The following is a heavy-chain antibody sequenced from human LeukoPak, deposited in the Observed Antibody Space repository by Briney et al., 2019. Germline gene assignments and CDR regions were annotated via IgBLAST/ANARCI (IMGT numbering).Heavy chain of an antibody. J-gene: IGHJ4*02. CDR1: GGSFSGYY. V-gene: IGHV4-34*01. CDR2: INHSGST. D-gene: IGHD5-12*01. CDR3: ARGTGIVATIDTPPFDY. Sequence: PSETLSLTCAVYGGSFSGYYWNWIRQPPGKGLEWIGEINHSGSTNYNPSLKSRVTISVDTSKNQFSLKLSFVPAADTAVYYCARGTGIVATIDTPPFDYWGQGTLVTVSS.